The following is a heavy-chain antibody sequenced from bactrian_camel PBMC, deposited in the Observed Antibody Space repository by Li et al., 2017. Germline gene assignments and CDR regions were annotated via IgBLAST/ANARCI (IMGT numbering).Heavy chain of an antibody. CDR2: IAADGRT. Sequence: HVQLVESGGGSVQAGGSLRLSCSISGYTYWRICMGWFRQAPGQEREGVAHIAADGRTNYASSVKGRFTISRDNAKNTLCLHMTNLTPEDSATYYCAADPPCGLDSAPRHRYWGQGTQVTVS. J-gene: IGHJ4*01. CDR1: GYTYWRIC. V-gene: IGHV3S53*01. D-gene: IGHD8*01. CDR3: AADPPCGLDSAPRHRY.